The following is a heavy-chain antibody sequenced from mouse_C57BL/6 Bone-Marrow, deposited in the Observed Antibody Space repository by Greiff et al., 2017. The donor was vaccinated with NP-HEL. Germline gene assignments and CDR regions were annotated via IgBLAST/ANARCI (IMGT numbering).Heavy chain of an antibody. CDR1: GYTFTDYY. D-gene: IGHD2-4*01. J-gene: IGHJ2*01. V-gene: IGHV1-19*01. CDR3: ARVGNYDYDRGSFDY. CDR2: INPYNGGT. Sequence: EVKLMESGPVLVKPGASVKMSCKASGYTFTDYYMNWVKQSHGKSLEWIGVINPYNGGTSYNQKFKGKATLTVDKSSSTAYMELNSLTSEDSAVYYCARVGNYDYDRGSFDYWGQGTTLTVSS.